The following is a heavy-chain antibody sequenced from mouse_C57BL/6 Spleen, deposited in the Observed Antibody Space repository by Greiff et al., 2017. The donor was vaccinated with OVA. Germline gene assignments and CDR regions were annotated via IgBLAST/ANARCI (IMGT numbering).Heavy chain of an antibody. D-gene: IGHD1-1*01. CDR1: GYTFTSYW. Sequence: QVQLQQPGAELVKPGASVKLSCKASGYTFTSYWMQWVKQRPGQGLEWIGEIDPSDSYTNYNQKFKGKATLTVDTSSSTAYMQLSSLTSEDAADYCGARSGGSSYGFAYWGQGTLVTVSA. V-gene: IGHV1-50*01. J-gene: IGHJ3*01. CDR2: IDPSDSYT. CDR3: ARSGGSSYGFAY.